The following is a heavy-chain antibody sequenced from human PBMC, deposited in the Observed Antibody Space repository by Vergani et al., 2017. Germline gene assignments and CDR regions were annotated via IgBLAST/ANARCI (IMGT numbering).Heavy chain of an antibody. Sequence: VQLVESGGGLVQPGGSLRLSCAASGFTVSSNYMSWIRQAPGKGLEWVSYISSSSSYTNYADSVKGRFTISRDNAKNSLYLQMNSLRAADTAVYYCARLITIHFDPWGQGTLVTVSS. CDR1: GFTVSSNY. CDR2: ISSSSSYT. D-gene: IGHD3-10*01. CDR3: ARLITIHFDP. V-gene: IGHV3-11*06. J-gene: IGHJ5*02.